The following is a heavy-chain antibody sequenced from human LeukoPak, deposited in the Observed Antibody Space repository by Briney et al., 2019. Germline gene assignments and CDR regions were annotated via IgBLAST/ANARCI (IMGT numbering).Heavy chain of an antibody. CDR1: GFTFSSSA. V-gene: IGHV3-11*05. CDR2: ISSGSSYT. CDR3: ARGLVSITFDY. Sequence: PGGSLRLSCAASGFTFSSSAMSWIRQAPGRGLEWVSYISSGSSYTNYADSAKGRFTISRDNAKNSLYLQMISLRAEDTAVYYCARGLVSITFDYWGQGTLVTVSS. J-gene: IGHJ4*02. D-gene: IGHD1-20*01.